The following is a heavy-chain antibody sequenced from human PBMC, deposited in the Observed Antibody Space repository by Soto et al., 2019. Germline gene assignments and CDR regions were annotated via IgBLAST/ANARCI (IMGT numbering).Heavy chain of an antibody. V-gene: IGHV5-10-1*01. J-gene: IGHJ6*02. Sequence: PGESLKISCKGSGYSFAGYWITWVRQKPGKGLEWMGRIDPSDSQTYYSPSFRGHVTISADKSISTAYLQWSSLKASDTAMYYCARRSSSWSYYGMDVWGQGTTVTVSS. CDR1: GYSFAGYW. CDR2: IDPSDSQT. D-gene: IGHD6-13*01. CDR3: ARRSSSWSYYGMDV.